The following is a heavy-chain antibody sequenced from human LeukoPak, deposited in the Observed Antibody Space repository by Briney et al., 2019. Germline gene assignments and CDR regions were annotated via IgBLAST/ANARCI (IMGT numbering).Heavy chain of an antibody. J-gene: IGHJ4*02. CDR1: GFTFSSYA. V-gene: IGHV3-30*04. Sequence: GRSLRLSCAASGFTFSSYAMHWVRQAPGKGLEWVAVISYDGSNKYYADSVKGRFTISRDNSKNTLYLQMNSLRAEDTAVYYCARTEIAARRLDYWGQGTLVTVSS. CDR3: ARTEIAARRLDY. D-gene: IGHD6-6*01. CDR2: ISYDGSNK.